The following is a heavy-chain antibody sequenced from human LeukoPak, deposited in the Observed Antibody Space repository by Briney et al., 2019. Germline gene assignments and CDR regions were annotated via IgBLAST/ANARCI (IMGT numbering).Heavy chain of an antibody. D-gene: IGHD2/OR15-2a*01. CDR2: IQYSGTT. CDR1: GGSISRYY. V-gene: IGHV4-59*01. CDR3: ARGVDCKDFTFDI. Sequence: SETLFLTSTVSGGSISRYYWSWIRQSPGKGLEWIAYIQYSGTTNYNPSLKSRVTLSVDTSKSQFSLKLNSVTAADTAVYYCARGVDCKDFTFDIWGQGTMVNVSS. J-gene: IGHJ3*02.